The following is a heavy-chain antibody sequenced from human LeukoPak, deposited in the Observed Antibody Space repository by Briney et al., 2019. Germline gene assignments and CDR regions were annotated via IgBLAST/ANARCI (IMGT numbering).Heavy chain of an antibody. CDR1: GGTFSSYA. J-gene: IGHJ6*03. Sequence: SVKVSCRASGGTFSSYAISWVRQAPGQGLEWMGGIIPIFGTANYAQRFQGRVTITTDESTSTAYMELSSLRSEDTAVYYCASTALYYYYYMDVWGKGTTVTVSS. CDR3: ASTALYYYYYMDV. D-gene: IGHD5-18*01. CDR2: IIPIFGTA. V-gene: IGHV1-69*05.